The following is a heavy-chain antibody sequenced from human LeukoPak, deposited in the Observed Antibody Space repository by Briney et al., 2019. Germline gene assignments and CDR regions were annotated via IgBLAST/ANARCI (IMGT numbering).Heavy chain of an antibody. J-gene: IGHJ4*02. CDR2: FDPEDGET. CDR1: GYTLTELS. Sequence: GASVKVSCKVSGYTLTELSMRWVRQAPGKGLEWMGGFDPEDGETIYAQKFQGRVTMTEDTSTDTAYMELSSLRSEDTAVYYCATGGSGWYNFDYWGQGTLVTVSS. V-gene: IGHV1-24*01. D-gene: IGHD6-19*01. CDR3: ATGGSGWYNFDY.